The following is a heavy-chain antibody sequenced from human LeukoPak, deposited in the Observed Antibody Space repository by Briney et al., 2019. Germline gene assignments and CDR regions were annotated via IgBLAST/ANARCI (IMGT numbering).Heavy chain of an antibody. D-gene: IGHD6-13*01. Sequence: SLKVSCKASGGTFSSYAISWVRQAPRQGLEWIGGIIPLFGTANYAQKFQGRVTITADESPSTAYMELSSLRSEDTAVYYCARDQGIAAAGTGNAFDIWGQGTIVTVSS. CDR1: GGTFSSYA. CDR3: ARDQGIAAAGTGNAFDI. CDR2: IIPLFGTA. J-gene: IGHJ3*02. V-gene: IGHV1-69*13.